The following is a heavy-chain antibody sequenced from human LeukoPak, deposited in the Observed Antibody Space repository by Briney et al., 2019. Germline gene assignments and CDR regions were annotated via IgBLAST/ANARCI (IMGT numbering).Heavy chain of an antibody. Sequence: GASVKVSCKASGGTFSSYAISWVRQAPGQGLEWMGIINPSGGSTSYAQKFQGRVTMTRDTSTSTVYMELSSLRSEDTAVYYCARDLSNYDDYWGQGTLVNVSS. V-gene: IGHV1-46*01. J-gene: IGHJ4*02. CDR3: ARDLSNYDDY. CDR1: GGTFSSYA. CDR2: INPSGGST.